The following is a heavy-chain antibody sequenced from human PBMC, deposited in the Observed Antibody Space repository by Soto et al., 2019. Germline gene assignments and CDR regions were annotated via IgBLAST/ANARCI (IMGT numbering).Heavy chain of an antibody. Sequence: PGGSLRLSCAASGFTFSSYAMHWVRQAPGKGLEWVAVISYDGSNKYYADSVKGRFTISRDNSKNTLYLQMNSLRAEDTAVYYCELDRGYSGYDNVDSDYWGQGTLVTVSS. CDR1: GFTFSSYA. CDR2: ISYDGSNK. J-gene: IGHJ4*02. V-gene: IGHV3-30-3*01. CDR3: ELDRGYSGYDNVDSDY. D-gene: IGHD5-12*01.